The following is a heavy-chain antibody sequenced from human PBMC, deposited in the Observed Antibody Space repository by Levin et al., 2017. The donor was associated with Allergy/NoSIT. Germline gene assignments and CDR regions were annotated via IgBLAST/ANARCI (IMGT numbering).Heavy chain of an antibody. Sequence: PGESLKISCTASGFTFGDYAMGWFRQAPGKGLEWVGFIRSKAYGGTTDYAASVKGRFTISTDDSKSIAYLQMNSLKTEDTAVYYCSNTRGIYFDYWGQGTLVTVSS. CDR1: GFTFGDYA. J-gene: IGHJ4*02. CDR2: IRSKAYGGTT. D-gene: IGHD3-16*01. V-gene: IGHV3-49*03. CDR3: SNTRGIYFDY.